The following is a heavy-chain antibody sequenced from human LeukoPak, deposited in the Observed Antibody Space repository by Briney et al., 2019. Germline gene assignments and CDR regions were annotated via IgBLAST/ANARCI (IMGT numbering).Heavy chain of an antibody. CDR2: IKEDGTET. V-gene: IGHV3-7*03. CDR3: AKEGRSLQTY. Sequence: GGSLRLSCAASGFTFSSHSMHWVRLAPGKGLEWVANIKEDGTETYYVDSVKGRFTISRDNAKNSLYLQMNSLRVEDTAVYYCAKEGRSLQTYWGQGTLVTVSS. J-gene: IGHJ4*02. CDR1: GFTFSSHS. D-gene: IGHD5-24*01.